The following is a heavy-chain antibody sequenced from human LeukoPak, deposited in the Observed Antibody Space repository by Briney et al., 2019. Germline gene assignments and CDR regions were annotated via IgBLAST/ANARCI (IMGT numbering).Heavy chain of an antibody. V-gene: IGHV3-21*01. D-gene: IGHD6-19*01. J-gene: IGHJ4*02. CDR1: GFTFSSYE. CDR2: ISSSSSYI. CDR3: ASGTQVVAGDY. Sequence: GSLRLSCAASGFTFSSYEMNWVRQAPGKGLEWVSSISSSSSYIYYADSVKGRFTISRDNAKNSLYLQMNSLRAEDTAVYYCASGTQVVAGDYWGQGTLVTVSS.